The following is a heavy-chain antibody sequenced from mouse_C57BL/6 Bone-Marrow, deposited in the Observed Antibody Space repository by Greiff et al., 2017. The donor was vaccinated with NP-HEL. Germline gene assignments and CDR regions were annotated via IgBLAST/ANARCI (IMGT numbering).Heavy chain of an antibody. Sequence: VQLKESGPELVKPGASVKIPCKASGYTFTDYNMDWVKQSHGKSLEWIGDINPNNGGTIYNQKFKGKATLTVDKSSSTAYMELRSLTSEDTAVYYCARSSSGNYVWYFDVWGTGTTVTVSS. V-gene: IGHV1-18*01. CDR2: INPNNGGT. CDR1: GYTFTDYN. J-gene: IGHJ1*03. CDR3: ARSSSGNYVWYFDV. D-gene: IGHD2-1*01.